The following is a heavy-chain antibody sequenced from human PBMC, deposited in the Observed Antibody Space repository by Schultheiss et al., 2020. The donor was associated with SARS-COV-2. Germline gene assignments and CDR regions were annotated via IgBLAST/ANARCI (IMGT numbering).Heavy chain of an antibody. Sequence: SCAASGFTFSSYAMHWVRQAPGKGLEYVSAISSNGGSTYYANSVKGRFTISRDNSKNTLYLQMNSLRAEDTAVYYCARDSYSSGWYDYWGQGTLVTVSS. CDR3: ARDSYSSGWYDY. CDR2: ISSNGGST. CDR1: GFTFSSYA. J-gene: IGHJ4*02. D-gene: IGHD6-19*01. V-gene: IGHV3-64*01.